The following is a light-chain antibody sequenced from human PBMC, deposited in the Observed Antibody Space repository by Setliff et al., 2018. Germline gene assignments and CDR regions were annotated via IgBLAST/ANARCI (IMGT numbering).Light chain of an antibody. Sequence: QSVLTQPPPASGSPGQSVTISCTGTSSDIGGYKYVSWYQQHPGKAPKLMIYEVNKRPSGVPDRFSGSKSGNTASLTVSGLQAEDEADYYCSSNIGSNNFDVFGTGTKV. CDR2: EVN. J-gene: IGLJ1*01. CDR3: SSNIGSNNFDV. CDR1: SSDIGGYKY. V-gene: IGLV2-8*01.